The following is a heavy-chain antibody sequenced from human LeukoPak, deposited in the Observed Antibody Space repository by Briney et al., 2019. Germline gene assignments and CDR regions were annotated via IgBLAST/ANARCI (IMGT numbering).Heavy chain of an antibody. J-gene: IGHJ5*02. CDR2: VYTSGNT. CDR1: GGSISGYY. CDR3: ARLELAAAGSRWFDP. Sequence: SETLSLTCTVSGGSISGYYWIWIRQPAGKGLEWIGRVYTSGNTNYNPSLKSRVTMSVDTSKNQFSLKLSSVTAADTAVYYCARLELAAAGSRWFDPWGQGTLVTVSS. D-gene: IGHD6-13*01. V-gene: IGHV4-4*07.